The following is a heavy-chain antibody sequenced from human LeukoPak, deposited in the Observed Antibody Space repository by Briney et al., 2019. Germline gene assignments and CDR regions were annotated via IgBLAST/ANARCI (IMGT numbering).Heavy chain of an antibody. CDR2: INPSGDIT. Sequence: ASVTVSCKPSGHTFTSNFMHWVRQSPGHGLEWMGIINPSGDITSYTQKFQGKVTMSNDMSTSTIYIKLSSLRSDDTAVYYCASGGFPNPYWLAPWGQGSLVTVSS. CDR1: GHTFTSNF. CDR3: ASGGFPNPYWLAP. V-gene: IGHV1-46*01. D-gene: IGHD6-25*01. J-gene: IGHJ5*02.